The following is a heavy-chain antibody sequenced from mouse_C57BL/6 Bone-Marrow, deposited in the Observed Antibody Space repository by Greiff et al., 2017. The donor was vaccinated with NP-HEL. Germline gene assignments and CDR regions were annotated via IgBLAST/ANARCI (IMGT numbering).Heavy chain of an antibody. Sequence: VQLQQPGAELVKPGASVKLSCKASGYTFTSYWMHWVKQRPGQGLEWIGMIHPNSGSTNYNEKFKSKATLTVDKSSSTAYMQLSSLTSEDSAVYYCARWITTDPYWYFDVWGTGTTVTVSS. V-gene: IGHV1-64*01. CDR3: ARWITTDPYWYFDV. J-gene: IGHJ1*03. D-gene: IGHD1-1*01. CDR1: GYTFTSYW. CDR2: IHPNSGST.